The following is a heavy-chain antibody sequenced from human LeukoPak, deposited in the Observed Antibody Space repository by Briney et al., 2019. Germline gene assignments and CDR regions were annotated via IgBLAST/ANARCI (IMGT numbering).Heavy chain of an antibody. D-gene: IGHD2-15*01. V-gene: IGHV1-69*13. J-gene: IGHJ3*02. CDR2: IIPIFGTA. CDR3: ARPSVVVAATDDAFDI. CDR1: GGTFSSYA. Sequence: ASVKVSCKASGGTFSSYAISWVRQAPGQGLEWMGGIIPIFGTANYAQKFQGRVTITADESTSTAYMELSSLRSEDTAVYYCARPSVVVAATDDAFDIWGQGTMVTVS.